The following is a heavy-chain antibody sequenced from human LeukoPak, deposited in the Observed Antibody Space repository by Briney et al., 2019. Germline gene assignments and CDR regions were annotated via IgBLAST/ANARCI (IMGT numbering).Heavy chain of an antibody. D-gene: IGHD3-10*01. Sequence: PSETLYLTCTVSGDSITSHYWGGIRRPPGKKPEWIASIHYTGSTYFNPSFESRVAISVDTSNNQFSLKLSSVIAADTAIYYCAAFAGFIPAWGQGALVTVSS. V-gene: IGHV4-59*05. CDR3: AAFAGFIPA. J-gene: IGHJ4*02. CDR2: IHYTGST. CDR1: GDSITSHY.